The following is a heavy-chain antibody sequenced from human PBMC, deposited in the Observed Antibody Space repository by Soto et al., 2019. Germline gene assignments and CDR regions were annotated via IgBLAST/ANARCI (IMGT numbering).Heavy chain of an antibody. CDR1: GFTFSSYA. CDR3: ARNPVLGDSSGYYYTLPASP. Sequence: GGSLRLSCAASGFTFSSYAMHWVRQAPGKGLEWVAVISYDGSNKYYADSVKGRFTISRDNSKNTLYLQMNSLRAEDTAVYYCARNPVLGDSSGYYYTLPASPWGQGTLVTVSS. V-gene: IGHV3-30-3*01. CDR2: ISYDGSNK. J-gene: IGHJ4*02. D-gene: IGHD3-22*01.